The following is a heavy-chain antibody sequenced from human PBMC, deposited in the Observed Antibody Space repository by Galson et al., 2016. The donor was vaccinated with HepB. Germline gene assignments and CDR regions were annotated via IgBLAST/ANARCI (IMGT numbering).Heavy chain of an antibody. CDR2: IDPSDSYT. V-gene: IGHV5-10-1*01. D-gene: IGHD3-22*01. CDR1: GYTFTSYW. J-gene: IGHJ4*02. CDR3: TTLDVAMIVVSDPLENQSPFHH. Sequence: QSGAEVKKPGESLRISCKASGYTFTSYWISWVRQMPGKGLEWMGRIDPSDSYTNYSPSFQGHVTLSVDTSISTAYLQWSSLKASDTAIYYCTTLDVAMIVVSDPLENQSPFHHWGQGALVTVSS.